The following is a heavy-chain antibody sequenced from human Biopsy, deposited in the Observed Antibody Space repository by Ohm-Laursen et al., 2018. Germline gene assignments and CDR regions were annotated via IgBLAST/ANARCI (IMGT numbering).Heavy chain of an antibody. CDR3: AADINVWNVNY. CDR2: FAPENGKT. V-gene: IGHV1-24*01. D-gene: IGHD1-1*01. CDR1: GYTLTELS. Sequence: ASVKVSCKVSGYTLTELSMHWVRQAPGKGLEWLGGFAPENGKTVYAQNFQARVSMTEDTSTDTAYMELRSLRSEDTAVYYCAADINVWNVNYWGQGTQVTVSS. J-gene: IGHJ4*02.